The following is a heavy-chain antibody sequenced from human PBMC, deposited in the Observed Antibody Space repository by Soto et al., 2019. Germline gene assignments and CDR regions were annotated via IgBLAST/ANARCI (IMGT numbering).Heavy chain of an antibody. CDR1: GYAFTGFN. D-gene: IGHD1-26*01. CDR2: INPNGGGR. CDR3: ARERGGYKHFDY. Sequence: GASVKVSCKASGYAFTGFNIHWVGQAPGQGLEWMGWINPNGGGRNYAQKFQGWVTMTRDTSISTAYMELSRLKSDDTAVDYCARERGGYKHFDYWRQGPLVTVS. V-gene: IGHV1-2*04. J-gene: IGHJ4*02.